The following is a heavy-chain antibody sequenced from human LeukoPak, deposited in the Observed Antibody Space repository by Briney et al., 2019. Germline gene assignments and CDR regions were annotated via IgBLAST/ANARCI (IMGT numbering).Heavy chain of an antibody. V-gene: IGHV4-31*03. CDR2: IYYSGST. D-gene: IGHD3-22*01. Sequence: SQTLSLTCTVSGGSISSGGYSWSWIRQHPGKGLEWIGYIYYSGSTYYNPSLKSRVTISVDTSKNQFSLKLSSVTAADTAVYYCATNGKGYYDSSGYVVNWGQGTLVTVSS. J-gene: IGHJ4*02. CDR3: ATNGKGYYDSSGYVVN. CDR1: GGSISSGGYS.